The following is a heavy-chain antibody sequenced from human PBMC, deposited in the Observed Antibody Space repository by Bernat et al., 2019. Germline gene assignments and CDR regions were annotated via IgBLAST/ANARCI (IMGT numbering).Heavy chain of an antibody. J-gene: IGHJ4*02. CDR1: GFTFSSYW. Sequence: EVQLVESGGGLVQPGGSLRLSCAASGFTFSSYWMSWVRQAPGKGLEWVANLKQDGSGKYYVDYVKGRFTISRDNAKNSLYLQMNSLRAEDTAVYYCAREGDLGELSSYFDYWGQGTLVTVAS. V-gene: IGHV3-7*01. CDR3: AREGDLGELSSYFDY. CDR2: LKQDGSGK. D-gene: IGHD3-16*02.